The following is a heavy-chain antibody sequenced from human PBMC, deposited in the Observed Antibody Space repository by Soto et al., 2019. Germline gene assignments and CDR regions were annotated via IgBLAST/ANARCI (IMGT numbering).Heavy chain of an antibody. CDR3: ARSIAAAGTTYYYYGMDV. CDR2: INPSGGST. Sequence: QVQLGQSGAGWKKPGASVKVSCKASGYTFTSYYMHWVRQAPGQGLEWMGIINPSGGSTSYAQKFQGRVTMTRDTSTSTVYMELSSLRSEDTAVYYCARSIAAAGTTYYYYGMDVWGQGTTVTVSS. J-gene: IGHJ6*02. CDR1: GYTFTSYY. D-gene: IGHD6-13*01. V-gene: IGHV1-46*01.